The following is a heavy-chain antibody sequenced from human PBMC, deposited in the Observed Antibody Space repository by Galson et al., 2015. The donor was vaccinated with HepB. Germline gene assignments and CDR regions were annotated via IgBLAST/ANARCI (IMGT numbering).Heavy chain of an antibody. CDR3: ARDSSSGWHYFDY. J-gene: IGHJ4*02. CDR2: IIPILDIV. D-gene: IGHD6-19*01. Sequence: SVKVSCKASGGTFSSYTISWVRQAPGQGLEWMGRIIPILDIVNYAQKLQGRVTITADKATNTAYMELSSLKSDDTAVYYCARDSSSGWHYFDYWGPGALVTVSS. V-gene: IGHV1-69*04. CDR1: GGTFSSYT.